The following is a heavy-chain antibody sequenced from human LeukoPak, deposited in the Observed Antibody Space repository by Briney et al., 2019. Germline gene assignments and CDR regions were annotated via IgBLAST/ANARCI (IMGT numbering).Heavy chain of an antibody. CDR2: IYSGGST. D-gene: IGHD3-16*01. CDR3: ARGIGGATFDH. Sequence: PGGSLGLSCAASGFTVTDNYMGWVRQAPGKGLEWVSVIYSGGSTYYADSVMGRFTISKDNSKNTLYLQMNNLRAEDTAMYYCARGIGGATFDHWGQGTLVTVSS. V-gene: IGHV3-53*01. J-gene: IGHJ4*02. CDR1: GFTVTDNY.